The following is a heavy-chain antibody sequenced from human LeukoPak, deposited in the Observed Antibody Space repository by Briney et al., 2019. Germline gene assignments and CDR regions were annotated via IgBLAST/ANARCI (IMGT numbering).Heavy chain of an antibody. D-gene: IGHD1-26*01. CDR1: GGSFSGYY. Sequence: SETLSLTCAVYGGSFSGYYWSWIRQPPGKGLEWIGEINHSGNTNYNPSLKSRVTISVDTSKNQFSLKLSPVTAADTAVYYCARVGGIVGATTKRGFDYWGQGTLVTVSS. J-gene: IGHJ4*02. CDR3: ARVGGIVGATTKRGFDY. CDR2: INHSGNT. V-gene: IGHV4-34*01.